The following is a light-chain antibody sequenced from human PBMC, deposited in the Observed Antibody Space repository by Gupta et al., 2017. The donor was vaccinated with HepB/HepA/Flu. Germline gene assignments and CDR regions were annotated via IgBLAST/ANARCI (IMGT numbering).Light chain of an antibody. CDR2: AAS. Sequence: DIQINQSPSSLSASVGDRVTITSRAQQSISSYLNWYQQKPGKAPKFLIYAASSLQSGVPARFSGSGSGTDFTLTIRSLQPEDFATYYCQQSYSTPITFGGGTKVEIK. CDR1: QSISSY. J-gene: IGKJ4*01. CDR3: QQSYSTPIT. V-gene: IGKV1-39*01.